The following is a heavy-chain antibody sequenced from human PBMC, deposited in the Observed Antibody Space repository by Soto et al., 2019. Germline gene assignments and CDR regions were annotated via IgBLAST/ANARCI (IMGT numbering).Heavy chain of an antibody. J-gene: IGHJ4*02. CDR1: GGSISSSNW. CDR3: ARDRYYYDSRNFDY. CDR2: IYHSGST. V-gene: IGHV4-4*02. Sequence: PSETLSLTCAVSGGSISSSNWWSWVRQPPGKGLEWIGEIYHSGSTNYNPSLKSRVTISVDKSKNQFSLKLSSVTAADTAVYYCARDRYYYDSRNFDYWGQGTLVTSPQ. D-gene: IGHD3-22*01.